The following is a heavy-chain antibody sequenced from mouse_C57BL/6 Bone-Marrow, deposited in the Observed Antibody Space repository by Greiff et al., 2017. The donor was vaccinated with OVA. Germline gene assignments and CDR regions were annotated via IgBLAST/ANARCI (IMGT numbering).Heavy chain of an antibody. CDR1: GYTFTSYW. J-gene: IGHJ2*01. D-gene: IGHD2-10*02. Sequence: QVQLQQPGAELVKPGASVKLSCKASGYTFTSYWMHWVKQRPGQGLEWIGMIHPNSGSTKYNEKFKSKATLTVDKSSSTAYMQLSSLTSEDSAVYYCARRTSNCDYWGQGTTLTVSS. CDR2: IHPNSGST. V-gene: IGHV1-64*01. CDR3: ARRTSNCDY.